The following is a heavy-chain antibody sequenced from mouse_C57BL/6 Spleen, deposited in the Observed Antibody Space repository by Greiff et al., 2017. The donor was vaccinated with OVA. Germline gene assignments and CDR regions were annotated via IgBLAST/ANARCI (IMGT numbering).Heavy chain of an antibody. Sequence: VQLQQSGPELVKPGASVKISCKASGYAFSSSWMNWVKQRPGKGLEWIGRIYPGDGDTNYNGKFKGKATLTADKSSSTAYMQLSSLTSEDSAVYFCARERGGYFYYFDYWGQGTTLTVSS. D-gene: IGHD2-3*01. V-gene: IGHV1-82*01. CDR3: ARERGGYFYYFDY. CDR2: IYPGDGDT. J-gene: IGHJ2*01. CDR1: GYAFSSSW.